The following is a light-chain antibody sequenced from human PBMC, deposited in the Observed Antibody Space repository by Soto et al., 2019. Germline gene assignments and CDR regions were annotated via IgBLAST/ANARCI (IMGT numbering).Light chain of an antibody. J-gene: IGKJ1*01. V-gene: IGKV3-15*01. CDR2: GAT. CDR3: QQYNDWTT. CDR1: QSVSSS. Sequence: VVMTQSPATLSVSPGERATLSCRASQSVSSSLAWYQQKPGQAPKLLIYGATTRATDIPARFSGSGSGTEFTLTVSSLQSEDFAVYFCQQYNDWTTFGQGTKVDI.